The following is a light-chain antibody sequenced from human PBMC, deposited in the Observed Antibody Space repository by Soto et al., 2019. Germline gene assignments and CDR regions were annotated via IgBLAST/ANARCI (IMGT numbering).Light chain of an antibody. J-gene: IGKJ1*01. CDR3: KQYGSSPPWP. CDR1: QSVSSSY. V-gene: IGKV3-20*01. Sequence: EIVLTQSPGTLSLSPGERATLSCRASQSVSSSYLAWYQQKPGQAPRHLIYGASSRATGIPDRFSGSGSGTDFTLNTSRLELEDLAVAYSKQYGSSPPWPFGQGTKVEIK. CDR2: GAS.